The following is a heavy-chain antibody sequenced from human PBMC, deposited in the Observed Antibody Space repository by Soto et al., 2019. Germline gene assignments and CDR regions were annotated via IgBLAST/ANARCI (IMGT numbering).Heavy chain of an antibody. V-gene: IGHV3-23*01. CDR1: GFTFSSYA. CDR2: ISGSGGST. Sequence: VGSLRLSCAASGFTFSSYAMSWVRHAPGKGLEWVSAISGSGGSTYYADSVKGRFTISRDNSNNTLYLQMNSLRAEDTAVYYCAKDQAPYYYGSGSLYGMDVWGQGTTVTVSS. J-gene: IGHJ6*02. D-gene: IGHD3-10*01. CDR3: AKDQAPYYYGSGSLYGMDV.